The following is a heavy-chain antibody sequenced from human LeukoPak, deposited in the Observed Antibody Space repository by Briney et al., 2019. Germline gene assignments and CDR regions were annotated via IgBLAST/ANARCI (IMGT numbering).Heavy chain of an antibody. CDR1: GGSTSSYY. CDR2: IYYSGST. V-gene: IGHV4-59*08. D-gene: IGHD3-3*01. J-gene: IGHJ4*01. Sequence: SETLSLTCSVSGGSTSSYYWSWIWQPPGKQLEWIGYIYYSGSTNYNPSLKSRVTISIDTSKNQFSLKLTSVTAADTAVYYCARLKLYFDFSTGNHYYFDSWGQGTLVIVSS. CDR3: ARLKLYFDFSTGNHYYFDS.